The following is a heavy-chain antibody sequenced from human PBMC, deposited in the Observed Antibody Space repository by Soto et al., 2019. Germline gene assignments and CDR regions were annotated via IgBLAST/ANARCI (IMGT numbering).Heavy chain of an antibody. CDR1: GGTFSSYA. CDR2: IIPIFGTA. J-gene: IGHJ5*02. V-gene: IGHV1-69*01. Sequence: QVQLVQSGAEVKKPGSSVKVSCKASGGTFSSYAISWLRQAPGQGLEWMGGIIPIFGTANYAQKFQGRVTITADESTSTAYMELSSLRSEDTAVYYCARDQGLGDGYNYWFDPWGQGTLVTVSS. CDR3: ARDQGLGDGYNYWFDP. D-gene: IGHD5-12*01.